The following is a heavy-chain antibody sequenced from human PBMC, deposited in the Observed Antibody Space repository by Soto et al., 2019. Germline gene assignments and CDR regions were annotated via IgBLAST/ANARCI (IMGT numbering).Heavy chain of an antibody. CDR1: GFTFSSYG. J-gene: IGHJ4*02. V-gene: IGHV3-23*01. CDR3: AKYSGNWYYFDY. Sequence: EVRLLESGGGLVQPGGSLRLSCAASGFTFSSYGMSWVRQAPGKGLEWVSAISGSSSSTYYADSMRGRFTISRDNSKSTLYLQLNSLRAEDTAVYFCAKYSGNWYYFDYWGQGTLVTVSS. D-gene: IGHD6-13*01. CDR2: ISGSSSST.